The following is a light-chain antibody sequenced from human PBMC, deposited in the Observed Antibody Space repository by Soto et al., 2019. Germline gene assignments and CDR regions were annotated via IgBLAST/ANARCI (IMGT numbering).Light chain of an antibody. J-gene: IGKJ1*01. CDR2: GAS. CDR1: QTIRKY. V-gene: IGKV1-39*01. Sequence: DIQITQAPSSLSSSVGHRFTITCRASQTIRKYLNWYQQKPGKAPNLLIYGASTLQTGVPSRFSGSGSGTGFTLTISSLQPEDFATYFCQQSYTTPRTFGQGTKGDIK. CDR3: QQSYTTPRT.